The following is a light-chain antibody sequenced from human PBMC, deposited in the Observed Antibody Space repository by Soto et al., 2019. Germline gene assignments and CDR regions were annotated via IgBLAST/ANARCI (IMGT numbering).Light chain of an antibody. CDR2: EVS. Sequence: QSALTQPASVSGSPGQSITISCTGTSSDVGGYNYVSWYQHHPGKAPKLMIYEVSNRPSGVSNRFSGSKSRNTASLTISGLQAEDEADYYCSSHTRSSTPNVFGTGTKLTVL. CDR1: SSDVGGYNY. CDR3: SSHTRSSTPNV. V-gene: IGLV2-14*01. J-gene: IGLJ1*01.